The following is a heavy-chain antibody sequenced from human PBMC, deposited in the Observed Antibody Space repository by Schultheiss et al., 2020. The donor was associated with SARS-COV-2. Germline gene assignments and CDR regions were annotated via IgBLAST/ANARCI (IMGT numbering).Heavy chain of an antibody. V-gene: IGHV3-23*01. J-gene: IGHJ4*02. D-gene: IGHD1-26*01. CDR3: ARATMGGTYYFDF. CDR2: ISGSGSST. Sequence: GGSLRLSCAASGFTLSSYSMNWVRQAPGKGLEWVSGISGSGSSTYYADSVKGRFTISRDNSKNTLYLQMNSLRDEDTALYYCARATMGGTYYFDFWGQGTLVTVSS. CDR1: GFTLSSYS.